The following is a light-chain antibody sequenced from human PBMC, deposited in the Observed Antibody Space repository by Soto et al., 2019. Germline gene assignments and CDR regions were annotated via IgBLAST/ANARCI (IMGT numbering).Light chain of an antibody. CDR3: QQYNNWPPWT. V-gene: IGKV3-15*01. CDR2: GAS. Sequence: ETVVTQSPATLSVSPGERATLSCRARQSVYSSLAWYQQKPGQAPRLLIYGASTRATGIPARFSGSGSGTEFTLTISRLQSEDFAVYYCQQYNNWPPWTFGQGTKVDIK. J-gene: IGKJ1*01. CDR1: QSVYSS.